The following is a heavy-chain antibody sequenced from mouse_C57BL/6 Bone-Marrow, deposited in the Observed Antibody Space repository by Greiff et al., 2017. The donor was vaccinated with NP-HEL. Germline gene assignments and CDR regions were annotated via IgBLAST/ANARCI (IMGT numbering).Heavy chain of an antibody. Sequence: VQLQQSGPELVKPGASVKISCKASGYSFTGYYMNWVKQSPGKSLEWIGEINPSTGGTTYNQKFKAKATLTVDKSSSTAYMQLKSLTSEDSAVYYCARRVYYSNYDYAMDYWGQGTSVTVSS. CDR2: INPSTGGT. D-gene: IGHD2-5*01. J-gene: IGHJ4*01. CDR3: ARRVYYSNYDYAMDY. V-gene: IGHV1-42*01. CDR1: GYSFTGYY.